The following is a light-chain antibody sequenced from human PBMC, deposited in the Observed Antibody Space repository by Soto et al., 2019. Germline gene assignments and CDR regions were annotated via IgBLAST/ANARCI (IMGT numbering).Light chain of an antibody. V-gene: IGLV2-8*01. CDR3: SSYAGSHTFV. Sequence: QSALTQPPSASGSPGQSVTISCTGTSIDVGAYNYVSWYQQHPGKAPKLMIYEVSKRPSGVPDRFSGSKSGNTASLTVSGLQAEDEADYFCSSYAGSHTFVFGTGTKLTVL. CDR2: EVS. CDR1: SIDVGAYNY. J-gene: IGLJ1*01.